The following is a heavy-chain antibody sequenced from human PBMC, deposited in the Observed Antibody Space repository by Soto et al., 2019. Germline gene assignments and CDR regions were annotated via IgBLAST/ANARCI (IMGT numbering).Heavy chain of an antibody. Sequence: SETLSLTCTVSGGSISSYYWSWIRQPPGKGLEWIGYIYYSGSANYNPSLKSRVTVSVDTSKNQFSLKLSSVTAADTAVYYCARHSAPYGSGSYQDSYYYYYYYMDVWGKGTTLTVSS. D-gene: IGHD3-10*01. CDR1: GGSISSYY. V-gene: IGHV4-59*01. J-gene: IGHJ6*03. CDR3: ARHSAPYGSGSYQDSYYYYYYYMDV. CDR2: IYYSGSA.